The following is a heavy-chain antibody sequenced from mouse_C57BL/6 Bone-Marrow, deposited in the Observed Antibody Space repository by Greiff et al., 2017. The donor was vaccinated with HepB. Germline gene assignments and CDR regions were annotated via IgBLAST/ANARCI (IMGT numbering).Heavy chain of an antibody. V-gene: IGHV3-6*01. CDR3: ARAPPYYYGSRFYFDY. J-gene: IGHJ2*01. CDR1: GYSITSGYY. D-gene: IGHD1-1*01. Sequence: DVKLQESGPGLVKPSQSLSLTCSVTGYSITSGYYWNWIRQFPGNKLEWMGYISYDGSNNYNPSLKNRISITRDTSQNQFFLKLNSVTTEDTATYYCARAPPYYYGSRFYFDYWGQGTTLTVSS. CDR2: ISYDGSN.